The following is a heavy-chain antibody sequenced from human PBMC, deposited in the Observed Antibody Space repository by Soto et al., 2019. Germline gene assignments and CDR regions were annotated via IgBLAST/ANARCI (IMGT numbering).Heavy chain of an antibody. CDR2: IIPMFGTT. J-gene: IGHJ6*02. CDR1: GGTFSSYG. V-gene: IGHV1-69*06. CDR3: AREGVVVVPGANQHPSYYYYGMDG. Sequence: QVQLVQSGAEVKKSGSSVRVSCKASGGTFSSYGINWVRQAPGQGLEWMGGIIPMFGTTNYAQRFQGRVTITADKSTSTAYMEVGSLRSEDTARYYCAREGVVVVPGANQHPSYYYYGMDGWGQGTAVTVSS. D-gene: IGHD2-2*01.